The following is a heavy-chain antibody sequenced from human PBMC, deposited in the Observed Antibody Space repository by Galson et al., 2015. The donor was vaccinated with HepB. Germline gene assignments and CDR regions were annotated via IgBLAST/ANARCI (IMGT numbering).Heavy chain of an antibody. Sequence: SVKVSCKASGYTFTRYGISWVRQAPGQGLEWMGWISAYNGNTNYAQKLQGRVTMTTDTSTSTAYMELRSLRSDDTAVYYCARAMSPILPYQLPGVYFYHYLDVRGKGTTVTVSS. CDR1: GYTFTRYG. D-gene: IGHD2-2*01. J-gene: IGHJ6*03. CDR2: ISAYNGNT. CDR3: ARAMSPILPYQLPGVYFYHYLDV. V-gene: IGHV1-18*01.